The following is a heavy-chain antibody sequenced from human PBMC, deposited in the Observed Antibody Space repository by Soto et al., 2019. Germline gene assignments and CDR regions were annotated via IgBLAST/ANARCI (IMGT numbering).Heavy chain of an antibody. CDR2: ISYDGSNK. D-gene: IGHD5-12*01. CDR3: AKGYSGYVARLLPQDLGMDV. CDR1: GFTFSSYA. Sequence: GGSLRLSCAASGFTFSSYAMHWVRQAPGKGLEWVAVISYDGSNKYYADSVKGRFTISRDNSKNTLYLQMNSLRAEDTAVYYCAKGYSGYVARLLPQDLGMDVWGQGTTVTVSS. V-gene: IGHV3-30-3*01. J-gene: IGHJ6*02.